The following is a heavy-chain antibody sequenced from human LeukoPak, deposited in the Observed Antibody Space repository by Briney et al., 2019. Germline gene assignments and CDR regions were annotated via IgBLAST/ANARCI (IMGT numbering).Heavy chain of an antibody. Sequence: GESLKISCKGSGYSFTSYWIGWVRQMPEKGLEWMGIINPGDSDTRYSPSFQGQVTISADKSISTAYLQWSSLKASDTAMYYCARRSPYCSGGSCYHNWFDPWGQGTLVTVSS. CDR3: ARRSPYCSGGSCYHNWFDP. CDR2: INPGDSDT. V-gene: IGHV5-51*01. J-gene: IGHJ5*02. CDR1: GYSFTSYW. D-gene: IGHD2-15*01.